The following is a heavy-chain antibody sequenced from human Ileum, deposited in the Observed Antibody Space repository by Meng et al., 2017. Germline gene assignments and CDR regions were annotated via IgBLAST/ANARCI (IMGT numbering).Heavy chain of an antibody. CDR2: INTNTGSP. CDR3: AKEGTATALTDL. J-gene: IGHJ5*02. V-gene: IGHV7-4-1*02. D-gene: IGHD2-15*01. Sequence: QVQLLQSGFEVKKHEASVKDSCKASGYTFTTYAINWVRQAPGQGPEWLGWINTNTGSPTYVQGFTGRNVFSLDTSVSTAYLQISSLKTEATAVYYCAKEGTATALTDLWRQRTLFTVSS. CDR1: GYTFTTYA.